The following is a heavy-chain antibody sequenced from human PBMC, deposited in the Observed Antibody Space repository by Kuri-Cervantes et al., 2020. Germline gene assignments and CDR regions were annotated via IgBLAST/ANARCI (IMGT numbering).Heavy chain of an antibody. CDR3: AHRPVTTVTNNWFDP. J-gene: IGHJ5*02. CDR1: GFSLSTSGVG. D-gene: IGHD4-17*01. Sequence: SGPTLVKPTQTLTLTRTFSGFSLSTSGVGVGWIRQPPGKALEWLALIYWDDDKRYSPSLKSRLTITKDTSKNQVVLTMTNMDPVDTATYYCAHRPVTTVTNNWFDPWGQGTLVTVSS. V-gene: IGHV2-5*02. CDR2: IYWDDDK.